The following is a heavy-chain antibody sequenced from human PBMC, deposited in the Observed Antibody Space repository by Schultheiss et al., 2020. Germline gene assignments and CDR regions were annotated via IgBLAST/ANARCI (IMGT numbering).Heavy chain of an antibody. CDR3: ARGFNIAARRRNPFDY. J-gene: IGHJ4*02. Sequence: ASVKVSCKASGYTFTSYGISWVRQAPGQGPEWMGWMYPDSGDTGYAQKFQGRVTMTRNTSISTAYMELSSLRSEDTAVYYCARGFNIAARRRNPFDYWGQGTLVTVSS. CDR2: MYPDSGDT. D-gene: IGHD6-6*01. V-gene: IGHV1-8*02. CDR1: GYTFTSYG.